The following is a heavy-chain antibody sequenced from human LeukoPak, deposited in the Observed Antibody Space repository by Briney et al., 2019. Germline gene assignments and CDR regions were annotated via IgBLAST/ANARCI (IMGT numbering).Heavy chain of an antibody. CDR1: GYSFTSYW. CDR3: ARQELREDAFDI. D-gene: IGHD1-7*01. V-gene: IGHV5-51*01. J-gene: IGHJ3*02. Sequence: KYGESLKISCKGSGYSFTSYWIGWVRQMPGKGLEWMGIIYPGDSDTRYSPSLQRQVTISADTSISTAYLQWSSLKASDTAMYYCARQELREDAFDIWGQGTMVTVSS. CDR2: IYPGDSDT.